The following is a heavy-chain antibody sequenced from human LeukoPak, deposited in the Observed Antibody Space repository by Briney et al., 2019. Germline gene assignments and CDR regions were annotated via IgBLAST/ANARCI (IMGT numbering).Heavy chain of an antibody. CDR2: IYYSGST. J-gene: IGHJ4*02. Sequence: PSETLSLTCTVSGGSISSYYWSWIRQPPGKGLEWIGYIYYSGSTNYNPSLKSRVTISIDTSKNEFSLKLSSVTAADTAVYYCASRRVGPFDYWGRGTLVTVSS. V-gene: IGHV4-59*08. D-gene: IGHD1-26*01. CDR3: ASRRVGPFDY. CDR1: GGSISSYY.